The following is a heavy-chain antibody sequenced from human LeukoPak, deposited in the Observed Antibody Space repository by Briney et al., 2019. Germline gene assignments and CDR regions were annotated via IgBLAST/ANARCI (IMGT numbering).Heavy chain of an antibody. V-gene: IGHV4-59*01. CDR3: AYLGGYSSGWYAFDV. J-gene: IGHJ3*01. CDR2: IYYSGST. CDR1: GGSISSYY. D-gene: IGHD6-19*01. Sequence: SETLSLTCTVSGGSISSYYWSWIRQPPGKGLEWIGYIYYSGSTNYNPSLKSRVTISVDTSKNQFSLKLSSVTAADTAVYYCAYLGGYSSGWYAFDVWGQGTTATVSS.